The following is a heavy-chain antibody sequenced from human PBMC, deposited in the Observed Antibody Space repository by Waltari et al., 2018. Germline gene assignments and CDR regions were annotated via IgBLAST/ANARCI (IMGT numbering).Heavy chain of an antibody. Sequence: QVQLQESGPGLVKPSGTLSLTCAVSGGSISSSNWWSWVRQPPGKGLEWIGEIYHSGGTNYNPSLKSRVTISVDKSKNQFSLKLSSVTAADTAVYYCASAVAGNFYYYYGMDVWGQGTTVIVSS. J-gene: IGHJ6*02. CDR1: GGSISSSNW. CDR3: ASAVAGNFYYYYGMDV. CDR2: IYHSGGT. V-gene: IGHV4-4*02. D-gene: IGHD6-19*01.